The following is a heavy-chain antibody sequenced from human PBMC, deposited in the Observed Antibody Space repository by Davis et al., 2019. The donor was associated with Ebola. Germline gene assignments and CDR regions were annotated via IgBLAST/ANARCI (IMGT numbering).Heavy chain of an antibody. Sequence: GGSLRLSCAASGFTFSSYGMHWVRQAPGKGLEWVAFIRYDGSNKYYADSVKGRFTISRDNSKNTLYLQMNSLRAEDTAVYYCAKDGELGQYYYMDVWGKGTTVTVSS. CDR2: IRYDGSNK. CDR1: GFTFSSYG. J-gene: IGHJ6*03. V-gene: IGHV3-30*02. D-gene: IGHD7-27*01. CDR3: AKDGELGQYYYMDV.